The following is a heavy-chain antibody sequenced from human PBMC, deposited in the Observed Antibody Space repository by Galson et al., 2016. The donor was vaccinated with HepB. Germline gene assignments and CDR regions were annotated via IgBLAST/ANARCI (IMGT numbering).Heavy chain of an antibody. CDR2: IYHLGNT. D-gene: IGHD5-18*01. CDR3: ARGGRKGLWGYYFDY. CDR1: GGYY. Sequence: GGYYWSWIRQHPGKGLEWIGYIYHLGNTYFNPSLKSRVIMSVDASKNQFSLKLSSVTAADTAVYYCARGGRKGLWGYYFDYWGQGTLVPVSS. J-gene: IGHJ4*02. V-gene: IGHV4-31*02.